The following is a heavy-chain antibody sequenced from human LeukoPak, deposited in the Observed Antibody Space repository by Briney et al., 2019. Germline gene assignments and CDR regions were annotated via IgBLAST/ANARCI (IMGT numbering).Heavy chain of an antibody. CDR2: IIPILGIA. J-gene: IGHJ6*02. CDR3: ARNYYYDSSGYYYYYYGMDV. Sequence: SVKVSCKASGGTFSSYAISWVRQAPGQGLEWMGRIIPILGIANYAQKFQGRVTITADKSTSTAYMELSSLRSEDTAVYYCARNYYYDSSGYYYYYYGMDVWGQGNTVTVSS. D-gene: IGHD3-22*01. CDR1: GGTFSSYA. V-gene: IGHV1-69*04.